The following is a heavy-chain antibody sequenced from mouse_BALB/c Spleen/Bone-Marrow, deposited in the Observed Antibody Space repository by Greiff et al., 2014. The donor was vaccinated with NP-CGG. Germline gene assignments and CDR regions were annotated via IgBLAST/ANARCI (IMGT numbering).Heavy chain of an antibody. CDR2: IDPANGNT. CDR1: GFNIKDTY. CDR3: ARYSYGSSYFDH. V-gene: IGHV14-3*02. D-gene: IGHD1-1*01. J-gene: IGHJ2*01. Sequence: VQLQQPGAELVKPGASVKLSCTASGFNIKDTYMHWVKQRPEQGLEWIGRIDPANGNTKYDPKFQGKATITADTSSNTAYLQLSSPTSEDTAVYYCARYSYGSSYFDHWGQRTTLTVSS.